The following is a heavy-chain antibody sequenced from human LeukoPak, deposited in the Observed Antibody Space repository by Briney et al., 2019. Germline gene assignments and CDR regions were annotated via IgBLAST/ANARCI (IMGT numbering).Heavy chain of an antibody. J-gene: IGHJ4*02. D-gene: IGHD2-15*01. Sequence: PGGSLRLSCAASGFTFSSYGMSWVRQAPGKGLEWVSAISGSGGSTYYADSVNGRFTISRDNTKKSLFLQMNRLRPEDAAVYYCAKAPVTTCRGAFCYPFDYWGLGTLVTVSS. CDR3: AKAPVTTCRGAFCYPFDY. CDR1: GFTFSSYG. CDR2: ISGSGGST. V-gene: IGHV3-23*01.